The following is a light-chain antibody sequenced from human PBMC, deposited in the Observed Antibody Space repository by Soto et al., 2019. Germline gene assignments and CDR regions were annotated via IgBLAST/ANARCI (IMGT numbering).Light chain of an antibody. CDR2: DAS. V-gene: IGKV1-5*01. Sequence: DIPMTQSPATLSASVGDRVTITCRASQSISSWLAWYQQKAGKAPKLLIYDASNLESGVPSRFSGSGSGTEFTLTISSLQPDDFATYYCQQYDNYSATFGQGTKVEIK. CDR3: QQYDNYSAT. J-gene: IGKJ1*01. CDR1: QSISSW.